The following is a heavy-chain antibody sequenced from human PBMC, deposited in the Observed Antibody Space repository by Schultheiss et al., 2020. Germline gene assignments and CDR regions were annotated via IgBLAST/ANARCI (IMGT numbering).Heavy chain of an antibody. J-gene: IGHJ4*02. V-gene: IGHV1-18*01. CDR2: ISGYNGNT. Sequence: ASVKVSCKASGYSFTSYGISWVRQAPGQGLEWMGWISGYNGNTNYAQKIQGRVTMTTDTSTSTAYMELSNLRSDDTAMYYCARGSSGWYEGWDYWGKGTLVTVSS. D-gene: IGHD6-19*01. CDR3: ARGSSGWYEGWDY. CDR1: GYSFTSYG.